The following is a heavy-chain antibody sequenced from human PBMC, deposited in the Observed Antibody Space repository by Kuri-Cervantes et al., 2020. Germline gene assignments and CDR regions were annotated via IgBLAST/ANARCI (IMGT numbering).Heavy chain of an antibody. CDR1: GGSISSGYYC. CDR3: ALSKEFPNAFDI. D-gene: IGHD3-10*01. V-gene: IGHV4-30-4*08. J-gene: IGHJ3*02. Sequence: SETLSLTCTVSGGSISSGYYCWSWIRQPPGKGLEWIGYIYYSGSTYYNPSLKSRVTISVDTSKNQFSLKLSSVTAADTAVYYCALSKEFPNAFDIWGQGTMVTVSS. CDR2: IYYSGST.